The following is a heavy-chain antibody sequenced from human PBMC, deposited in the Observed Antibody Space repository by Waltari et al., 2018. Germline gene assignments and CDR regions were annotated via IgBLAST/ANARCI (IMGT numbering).Heavy chain of an antibody. CDR3: ARMTLEGYSSSWPYWYFDL. J-gene: IGHJ2*01. CDR1: GYPFTGYY. D-gene: IGHD6-13*01. CDR2: INPNSGGT. Sequence: QVQLVQSGAEVKKPGASVKVSCKASGYPFTGYYMHWVRQAPGQGLEWMGWINPNSGGTNYAQKFQGRVTMTRDTSISTAYMELSRLRSDDTAVYYCARMTLEGYSSSWPYWYFDLWGRGTLVTVSS. V-gene: IGHV1-2*02.